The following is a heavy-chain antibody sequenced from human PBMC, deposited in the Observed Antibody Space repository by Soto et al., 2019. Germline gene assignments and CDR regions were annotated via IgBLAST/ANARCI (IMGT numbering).Heavy chain of an antibody. D-gene: IGHD4-4*01. CDR3: ARDPPDSDYFFDY. CDR1: GFTFRTYG. J-gene: IGHJ4*02. CDR2: ISDDGSTL. Sequence: GGSLRLSCAVSGFTFRTYGMHWVRQAPRKGLEWLAFISDDGSTLYYADSLKGRFTISRDNSKNTLHLQMTSLSVEDTAVYYCARDPPDSDYFFDYWGQGTLVTVSS. V-gene: IGHV3-30*03.